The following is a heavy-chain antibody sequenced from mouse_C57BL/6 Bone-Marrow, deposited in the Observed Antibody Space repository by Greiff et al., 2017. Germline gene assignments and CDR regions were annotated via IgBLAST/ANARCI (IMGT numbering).Heavy chain of an antibody. CDR3: ARGDSNNRGDY. Sequence: EVKLMESVAELVRPGASVKLSCTASGFNIKNTYMHWVKQRPEQGLEWIGRIDPANGNPKYAPKFPGKATITADTSSNTAYLQRSSLTSEDTANYYCARGDSNNRGDYWGQGTSGTVSS. CDR2: IDPANGNP. J-gene: IGHJ4*01. CDR1: GFNIKNTY. D-gene: IGHD2-5*01. V-gene: IGHV14-3*01.